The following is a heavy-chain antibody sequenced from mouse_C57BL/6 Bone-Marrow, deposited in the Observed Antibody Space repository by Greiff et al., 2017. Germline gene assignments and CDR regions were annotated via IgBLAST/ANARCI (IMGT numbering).Heavy chain of an antibody. CDR2: IDPSDSYT. V-gene: IGHV1-69*01. Sequence: QVQLQQPGAELVMPGASVKLSCKASGYTFTSYWMHWVKQRPGQGLEWIGEIDPSDSYTNYNQKFKGKSTLTVDKSSSTAYMQLSSLTSEDSAVYYCARWGITTVVEAMDYWGQGTAVTVSS. CDR1: GYTFTSYW. CDR3: ARWGITTVVEAMDY. J-gene: IGHJ4*01. D-gene: IGHD1-1*01.